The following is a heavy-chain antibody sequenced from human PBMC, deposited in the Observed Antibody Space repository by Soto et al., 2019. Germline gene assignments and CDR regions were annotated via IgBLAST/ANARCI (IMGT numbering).Heavy chain of an antibody. D-gene: IGHD3-22*01. CDR2: IYYSGST. V-gene: IGHV4-61*01. CDR1: GDSIRSGNHY. J-gene: IGHJ3*02. Sequence: SETLSLTCTVSGDSIRSGNHYWSWIRQPPGKGLEWIGYIYYSGSTNYNPSLKSRVTISVDTSKNQFSLKLSSVTAADTAVYYCARESHDSSGYYSSFVAFDIWGQGTMVTVSS. CDR3: ARESHDSSGYYSSFVAFDI.